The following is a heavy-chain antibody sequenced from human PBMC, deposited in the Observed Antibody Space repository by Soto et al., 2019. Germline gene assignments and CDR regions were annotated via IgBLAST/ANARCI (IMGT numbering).Heavy chain of an antibody. CDR3: AREMPSTAAAYFYYGLNV. CDR2: IVPVFPSV. V-gene: IGHV1-69*18. Sequence: QVQLVQSGAEVKRPGSSVKVSCKASGGAFNNYAIYWVRQAPGQGLEWLGTIVPVFPSVYYAPRFQGRLTIPSDGSTHTVYMMLTRLKSEDTAVYYCAREMPSTAAAYFYYGLNVWGQGTPVTVSS. CDR1: GGAFNNYA. J-gene: IGHJ6*02. D-gene: IGHD6-13*01.